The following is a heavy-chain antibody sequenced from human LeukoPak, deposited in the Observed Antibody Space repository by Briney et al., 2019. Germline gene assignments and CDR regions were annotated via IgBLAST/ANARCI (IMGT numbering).Heavy chain of an antibody. CDR2: IIPIFGTA. D-gene: IGHD3-10*01. CDR3: ARDQFGEFQGDNWFDP. Sequence: ASVKVSCKASGYTFTSYGFSWVRQAPGQGLEWMGGIIPIFGTANYAQKFQGRVTITADGSTSTAYMELSSLRSEDTAVYYCARDQFGEFQGDNWFDPWGQGTLVTVSS. V-gene: IGHV1-69*13. J-gene: IGHJ5*02. CDR1: GYTFTSYG.